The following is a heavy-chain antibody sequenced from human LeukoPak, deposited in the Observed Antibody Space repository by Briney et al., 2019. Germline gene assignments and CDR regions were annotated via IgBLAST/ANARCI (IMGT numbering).Heavy chain of an antibody. D-gene: IGHD2-15*01. CDR2: INTNTGNP. Sequence: ASVKVSCKASGYTFTSYAMNWVRQAPGQGLEWMGWINTNTGNPTYAQGFTGRFVFSLDTSVSTAYLQISSLQAEDTAVYYCARAGYCSAGSCYRGDYWGQGTLVTVSS. CDR3: ARAGYCSAGSCYRGDY. V-gene: IGHV7-4-1*02. J-gene: IGHJ4*02. CDR1: GYTFTSYA.